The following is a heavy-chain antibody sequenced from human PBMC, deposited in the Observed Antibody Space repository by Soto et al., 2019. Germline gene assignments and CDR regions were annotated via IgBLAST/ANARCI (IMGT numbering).Heavy chain of an antibody. CDR2: INSDGSRI. CDR3: ARGIKNYYGTDV. D-gene: IGHD2-15*01. CDR1: GFTFSSYW. J-gene: IGHJ6*02. V-gene: IGHV3-74*01. Sequence: PGGSLRLSCAASGFTFSSYWMHWVRQAPGKGLVWVSRINSDGSRISYADSVKGRVTISRDNAENTVYLQMNSLRAEDTAVYYCARGIKNYYGTDVWGQGTTVTVSS.